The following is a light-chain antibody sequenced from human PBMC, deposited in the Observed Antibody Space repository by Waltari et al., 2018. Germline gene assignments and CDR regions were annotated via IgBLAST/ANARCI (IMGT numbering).Light chain of an antibody. CDR2: DTS. CDR3: QQRSHWRT. CDR1: QSVSSY. J-gene: IGKJ1*01. Sequence: IMLTQSPATLSLSPGERATLSCRTSQSVSSYLAWFQQKPGQAPGLLIYDTSNRATGIPARFSGSGSGTDFTLTISSLGPEDSAVYYCQQRSHWRTFGQGTKVEIK. V-gene: IGKV3-11*01.